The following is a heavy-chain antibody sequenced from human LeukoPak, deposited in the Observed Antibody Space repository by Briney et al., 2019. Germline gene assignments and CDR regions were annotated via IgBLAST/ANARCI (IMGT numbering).Heavy chain of an antibody. D-gene: IGHD3-22*01. CDR2: IDPKSGGT. CDR1: GYTFTDYY. Sequence: ASVKVACKASGYTFTDYYIHWVRQAPGQGLEWMGWIDPKSGGTDYALNFQGRVTMTRDTSITTASMELSRLTSDDTAVYYCARDTCYDSGFHYYNYWGQGTLVTVSS. CDR3: ARDTCYDSGFHYYNY. J-gene: IGHJ4*02. V-gene: IGHV1-2*02.